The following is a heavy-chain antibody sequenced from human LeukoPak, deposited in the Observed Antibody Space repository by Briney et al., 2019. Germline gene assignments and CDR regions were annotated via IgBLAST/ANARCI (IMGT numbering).Heavy chain of an antibody. CDR1: GFTFSDYY. J-gene: IGHJ6*03. CDR3: ARVLRYCSGGNCYSGGLGYMDV. V-gene: IGHV3-11*04. D-gene: IGHD2-15*01. Sequence: GGSLRLSCAASGFTFSDYYMSWIRQAPGKRLEWVSYISSSGSTIYYADSVKGRFTISRDNAKNSLYLQMNSLRAEDTAVYYCARVLRYCSGGNCYSGGLGYMDVWGKGTTVTISS. CDR2: ISSSGSTI.